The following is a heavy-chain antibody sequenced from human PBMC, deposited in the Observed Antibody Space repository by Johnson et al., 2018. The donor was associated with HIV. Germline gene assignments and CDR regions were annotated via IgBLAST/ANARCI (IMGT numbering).Heavy chain of an antibody. CDR1: GFTFSTYG. CDR3: AKDKFMFLDNPVDAFDV. CDR2: IRSDGTNK. Sequence: QVQLVESGGGVVQPGGSLRLSCAAFGFTFSTYGIHWVRQAPGKGLEWVAFIRSDGTNKYYADFVKGRFSISRDNSKNTLYLHMNSLRPDDTGVYYCAKDKFMFLDNPVDAFDVWGQGTMVTFSS. D-gene: IGHD3/OR15-3a*01. V-gene: IGHV3-30*02. J-gene: IGHJ3*01.